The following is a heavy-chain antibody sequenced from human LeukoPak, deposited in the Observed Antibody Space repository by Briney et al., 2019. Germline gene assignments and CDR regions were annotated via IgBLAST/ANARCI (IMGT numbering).Heavy chain of an antibody. J-gene: IGHJ4*02. D-gene: IGHD6-13*01. CDR2: ISYDGSNK. V-gene: IGHV3-30*03. CDR3: ARDLGSSGSVDY. Sequence: GGSLRLSCAASGFTFSSYSMNWVRQAPGKGLEWVAVISYDGSNKYYTDSVKGRFTISRDNSKNTVNLQMNTLKPEDTAVYYCARDLGSSGSVDYWGQGTLVTVSS. CDR1: GFTFSSYS.